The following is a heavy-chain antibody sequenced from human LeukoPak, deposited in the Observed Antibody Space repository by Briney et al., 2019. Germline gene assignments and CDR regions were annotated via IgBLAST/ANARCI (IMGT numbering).Heavy chain of an antibody. CDR2: IYSGGST. D-gene: IGHD3-3*01. CDR3: ARNYDLWSGYYLDY. V-gene: IGHV3-66*02. CDR1: GFTVSSNY. J-gene: IGHJ4*02. Sequence: PGGSLRPSCAASGFTVSSNYMSWVRQAPGKGLEWVSVIYSGGSTYYADSVKGRFTISRDNSKNTLYLQMNSLRAEDTAVYYCARNYDLWSGYYLDYWGQGTLVTVSS.